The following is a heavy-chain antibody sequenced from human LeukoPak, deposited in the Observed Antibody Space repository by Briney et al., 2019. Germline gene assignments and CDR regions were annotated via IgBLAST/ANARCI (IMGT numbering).Heavy chain of an antibody. CDR1: GFTFDDYA. CDR2: ISWNSGSI. CDR3: AKDAHYDILTGYPRDY. J-gene: IGHJ4*02. D-gene: IGHD3-9*01. V-gene: IGHV3-9*01. Sequence: GRSLRLSCAASGFTFDDYAMHWVRQAPGKGLEWVSGISWNSGSIGYADSVKGRFTISRDNAKNSLYLQMNSLRAEDAALYYCAKDAHYDILTGYPRDYWGQGTLVTVSS.